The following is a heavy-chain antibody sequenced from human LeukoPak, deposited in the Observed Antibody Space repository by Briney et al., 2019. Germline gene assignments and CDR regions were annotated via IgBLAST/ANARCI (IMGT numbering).Heavy chain of an antibody. J-gene: IGHJ6*02. CDR1: GFIFSTYW. Sequence: XXSLRLSCAASGFIFSTYWMRWVRQAPGKGLEWVANIKEDGSESHYVDSVKGRFTISRDNAKNSLYLQMNSLRAEDTAVYFCAKAGLLWFGESWMDVWGQGTTVTVSS. D-gene: IGHD3-10*01. CDR2: IKEDGSES. CDR3: AKAGLLWFGESWMDV. V-gene: IGHV3-7*01.